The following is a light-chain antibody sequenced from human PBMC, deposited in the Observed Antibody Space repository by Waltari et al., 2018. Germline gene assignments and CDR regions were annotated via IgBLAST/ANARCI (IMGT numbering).Light chain of an antibody. CDR2: GAS. J-gene: IGKJ2*01. Sequence: EIVMTQSPATLSVSPGDRATLPCRASQSVSSNLAWYQQTPGQAPRLLIYGASTRATGIPARFSGSGSGTEFTLTISSLQSEDFAVYYCQQYNNWPLYTFGQGTKLEIK. V-gene: IGKV3-15*01. CDR3: QQYNNWPLYT. CDR1: QSVSSN.